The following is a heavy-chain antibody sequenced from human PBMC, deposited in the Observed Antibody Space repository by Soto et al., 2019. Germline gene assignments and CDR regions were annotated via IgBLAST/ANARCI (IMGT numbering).Heavy chain of an antibody. V-gene: IGHV3-23*01. J-gene: IGHJ6*02. CDR3: AKLGPMRNYYYYYGMDV. CDR2: ISGSGGST. CDR1: GFTFSSYA. D-gene: IGHD7-27*01. Sequence: EVQLLESGGGLVQPGGSLRLSCAASGFTFSSYAMSWVRQAPGKGLEWVSAISGSGGSTYYADSVKGRFTISRDNSKNTLYLQMNSLRAEDTAVYCCAKLGPMRNYYYYYGMDVWGQGTTVTVSS.